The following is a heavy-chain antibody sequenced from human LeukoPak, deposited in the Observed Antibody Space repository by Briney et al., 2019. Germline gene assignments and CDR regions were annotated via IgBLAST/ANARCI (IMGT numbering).Heavy chain of an antibody. D-gene: IGHD2-21*01. Sequence: SQILSLTCAISGDSVSSIHTDWNWIRQSPSRGLEWLGRTYYRSKWYNDYAVSVKSRITITPDTSKNQFSLQLNSVTPDDTAVYFCARAGGGGDFDYWGQGTLVTVSS. CDR2: TYYRSKWYN. CDR1: GDSVSSIHTD. J-gene: IGHJ4*02. CDR3: ARAGGGGDFDY. V-gene: IGHV6-1*01.